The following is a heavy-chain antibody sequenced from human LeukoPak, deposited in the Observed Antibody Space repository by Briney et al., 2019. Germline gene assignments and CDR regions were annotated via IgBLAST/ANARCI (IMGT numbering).Heavy chain of an antibody. D-gene: IGHD2-15*01. CDR2: ISYDESDK. Sequence: PGRSLRLSCAASGFTFSNYGMHWVRQAPGKGLEWVAVISYDESDKYYADSVKGRFTISRDSSKNTLYLQMNSLRPEDTAVYYCAKGVVAATNAAYYGMDVGAKGPRSPSP. CDR3: AKGVVAATNAAYYGMDV. CDR1: GFTFSNYG. V-gene: IGHV3-30*18. J-gene: IGHJ6*02.